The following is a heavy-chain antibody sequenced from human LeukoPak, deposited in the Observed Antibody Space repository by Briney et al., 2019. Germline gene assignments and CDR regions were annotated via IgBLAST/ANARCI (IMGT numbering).Heavy chain of an antibody. CDR3: ARGRSNYYDSSGYYPFDY. D-gene: IGHD3-22*01. CDR2: IYYSGST. Sequence: PSETLSLTCTVSGGSISSYYWSWIRQPPGKGLEWIGYIYYSGSTNYNPSLKSRVTISVDTSKNQFSLKLSSVTAADTAVYYCARGRSNYYDSSGYYPFDYWGQGTLVTVSS. CDR1: GGSISSYY. V-gene: IGHV4-59*08. J-gene: IGHJ4*02.